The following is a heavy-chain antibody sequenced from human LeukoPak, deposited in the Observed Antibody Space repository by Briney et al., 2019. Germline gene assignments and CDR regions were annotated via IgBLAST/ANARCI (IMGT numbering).Heavy chain of an antibody. CDR3: ARGLAFGGVISDY. CDR1: GGSISSYY. CDR2: IYYSGST. V-gene: IGHV4-59*01. J-gene: IGHJ4*02. Sequence: SETLSLTCTVSGGSISSYYWSWIRQPPGKGLEWIGYIYYSGSTNYNPSLKSRVTISVDTSKNQFSLKLSSVTAADTAVYYCARGLAFGGVISDYWGQGTLVTVSS. D-gene: IGHD3-16*01.